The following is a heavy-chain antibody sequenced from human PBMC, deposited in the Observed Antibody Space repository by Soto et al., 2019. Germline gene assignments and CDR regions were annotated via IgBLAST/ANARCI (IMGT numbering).Heavy chain of an antibody. Sequence: SETLSLTCAVYGGSSSGYYWSWIRQPPGKGLEWIGEINHSGSTNYNPSLKSRVTISVDTSKNQFSLKLSSVTAADTAVYYCATIRLNPTTRARLHSMRYYYGMDVWGQGTTVTVSS. CDR3: ATIRLNPTTRARLHSMRYYYGMDV. CDR1: GGSSSGYY. D-gene: IGHD1-7*01. CDR2: INHSGST. J-gene: IGHJ6*02. V-gene: IGHV4-34*01.